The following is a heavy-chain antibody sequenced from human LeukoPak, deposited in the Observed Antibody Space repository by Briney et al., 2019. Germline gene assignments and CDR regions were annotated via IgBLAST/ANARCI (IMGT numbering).Heavy chain of an antibody. D-gene: IGHD6-13*01. Sequence: ASVKVSCKASGYTFTSYDINWVRQATGQGLEWMGWMNPNSGNTGYAQKFQGRVTITRNTSISTAYMELSSLRSEDTAVYYCARVRTAAAGTTVYYYYYMDVWGKGTTVTVSS. V-gene: IGHV1-8*03. CDR2: MNPNSGNT. CDR1: GYTFTSYD. J-gene: IGHJ6*03. CDR3: ARVRTAAAGTTVYYYYYMDV.